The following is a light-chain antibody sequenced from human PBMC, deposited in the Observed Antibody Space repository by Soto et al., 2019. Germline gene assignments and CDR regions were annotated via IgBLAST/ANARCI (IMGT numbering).Light chain of an antibody. J-gene: IGLJ1*01. CDR1: SSDVGGYNY. CDR2: DVS. CDR3: SSDTSSSTLHYV. V-gene: IGLV2-14*01. Sequence: QSVLTQPASVSGSPGQSITISCTGTSSDVGGYNYVSWYQQHPGKAPKLMIYDVSNRPSGVSNRFSGSKSGNTASLTISGLQAEDEADYYCSSDTSSSTLHYVFGTGTKLTVL.